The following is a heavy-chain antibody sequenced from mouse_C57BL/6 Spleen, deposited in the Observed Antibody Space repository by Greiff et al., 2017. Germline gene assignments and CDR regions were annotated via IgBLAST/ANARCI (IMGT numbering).Heavy chain of an antibody. CDR1: GYTFTDYY. CDR2: IYPGSGNT. V-gene: IGHV1-76*01. J-gene: IGHJ2*01. D-gene: IGHD1-1*01. CDR3: ARRGATGFDY. Sequence: QVQLQQSGAELVRPGASVKLSCKASGYTFTDYYINWVKQRPGQGLEWIAKIYPGSGNTYYNEKFKGKATLTAEKSSSTAYMQHSSLTSEDSAVYVCARRGATGFDYWGQGTTLTVSS.